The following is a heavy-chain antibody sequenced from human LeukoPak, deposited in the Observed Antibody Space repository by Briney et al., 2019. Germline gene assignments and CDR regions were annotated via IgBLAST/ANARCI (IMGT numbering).Heavy chain of an antibody. CDR2: IKQDGSEK. V-gene: IGHV3-7*03. CDR3: TRDSSGWYASYYFDY. J-gene: IGHJ4*02. CDR1: GFALSSYW. Sequence: GGSLRLSCAASGFALSSYWMSWVRQAPGKGPEWVANIKQDGSEKYYVDSVKGRFTISRDNAKNSLDLQMNSLRAEDTAVYYCTRDSSGWYASYYFDYWGQGTLVTVSS. D-gene: IGHD6-19*01.